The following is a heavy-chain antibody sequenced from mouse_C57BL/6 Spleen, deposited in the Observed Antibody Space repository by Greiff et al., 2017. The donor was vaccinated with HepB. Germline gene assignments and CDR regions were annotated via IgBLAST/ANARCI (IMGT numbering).Heavy chain of an antibody. Sequence: QVQLQQSGAELVRPGASVTLSCKASGYTFTDYEMHWVKQTPVHGLEWIGAIDPETGGTAYNQKFKGKAILTADKSSSTAYMELRSLTSEDSAVYYCTISTTVGWYFDVWGTGTTVTVSS. CDR3: TISTTVGWYFDV. V-gene: IGHV1-15*01. CDR2: IDPETGGT. J-gene: IGHJ1*03. CDR1: GYTFTDYE. D-gene: IGHD1-1*01.